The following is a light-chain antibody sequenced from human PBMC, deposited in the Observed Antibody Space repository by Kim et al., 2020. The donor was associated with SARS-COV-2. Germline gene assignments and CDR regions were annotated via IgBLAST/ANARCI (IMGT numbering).Light chain of an antibody. Sequence: GQKVTISCSGSSSNVGITSVNWYQQRPGTAPKLLIYSTNQRPSGVPDRFSGSKSGTSGSLAISGLQSEDEADYYCAAWDDSLNGPVFGGGTQLTVL. J-gene: IGLJ2*01. V-gene: IGLV1-44*01. CDR3: AAWDDSLNGPV. CDR1: SSNVGITS. CDR2: STN.